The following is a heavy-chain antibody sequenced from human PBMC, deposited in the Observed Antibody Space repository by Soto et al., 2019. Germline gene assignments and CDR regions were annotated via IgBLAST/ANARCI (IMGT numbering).Heavy chain of an antibody. CDR2: ISWNSGSI. J-gene: IGHJ3*02. CDR3: AKDPAFDYGGAFDI. Sequence: EVQLVESGGGLVQPGRSLRLSCAASGFTFDDYAMHWVRQAPGKGLEWVSGISWNSGSIGYADSVKGRFTISRDNAKNSLYLQMNSLRAEDTALYYCAKDPAFDYGGAFDIWGQGTMVTVSS. V-gene: IGHV3-9*01. D-gene: IGHD4-17*01. CDR1: GFTFDDYA.